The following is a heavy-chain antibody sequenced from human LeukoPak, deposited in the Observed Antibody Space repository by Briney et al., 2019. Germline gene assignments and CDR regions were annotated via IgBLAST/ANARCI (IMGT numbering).Heavy chain of an antibody. Sequence: PGGSLRLSCAASGFTFSSYAMSWVRQAPGKGLEWVSPISGSGGSTYYADSVKGRFTISRDNSKNTLYLQMNSLRAEDTAVYYCAKVNLYGDYVGCAFDIWGQGTIVTVSS. CDR1: GFTFSSYA. CDR2: ISGSGGST. D-gene: IGHD4-17*01. V-gene: IGHV3-23*01. J-gene: IGHJ3*02. CDR3: AKVNLYGDYVGCAFDI.